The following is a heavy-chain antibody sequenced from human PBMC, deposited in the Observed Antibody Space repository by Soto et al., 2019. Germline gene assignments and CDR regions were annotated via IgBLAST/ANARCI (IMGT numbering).Heavy chain of an antibody. CDR1: GGSISSSSYY. CDR2: IYYSGST. D-gene: IGHD3-3*01. J-gene: IGHJ4*02. Sequence: PSETLSLTCTVSGGSISSSSYYWGWIRQPPGKGLEWIGSIYYSGSTYYNPSLKSRVTISVDTSKNQFSLKLSSVTAADTAVYYCAGYPYDFWSGYYFDYWGQGTLVTVSS. V-gene: IGHV4-39*01. CDR3: AGYPYDFWSGYYFDY.